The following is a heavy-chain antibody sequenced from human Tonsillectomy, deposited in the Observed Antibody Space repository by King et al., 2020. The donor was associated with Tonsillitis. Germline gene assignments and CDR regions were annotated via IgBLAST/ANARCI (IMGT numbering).Heavy chain of an antibody. D-gene: IGHD3-10*01. J-gene: IGHJ6*02. CDR2: IYHSGST. V-gene: IGHV4-38-2*01. CDR1: GYSISSGYY. CDR3: ARAMVRGVSGGAYYYFGMDV. Sequence: VQLQESGPGLVKPSETLSLTCAVSGYSISSGYYWGWIRQPPGKGLEWIGSIYHSGSTYYNPSLKSRVTISVDTSKNQFSLKLSSVTAADTAVYYCARAMVRGVSGGAYYYFGMDVWGQGTTVTVSS.